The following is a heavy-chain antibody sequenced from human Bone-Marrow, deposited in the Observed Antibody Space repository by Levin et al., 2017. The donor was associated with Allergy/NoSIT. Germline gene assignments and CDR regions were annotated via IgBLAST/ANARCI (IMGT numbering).Heavy chain of an antibody. CDR1: GLSFDDYA. J-gene: IGHJ4*02. CDR2: ISWNGGII. V-gene: IGHV3-9*01. D-gene: IGHD3-10*01. Sequence: PGGSLRLSCEASGLSFDDYAMHWVRKAPGKGLEWVSSISWNGGIIAYADSVKGRFTISRDNDKNSLFLHMNSLRAEDTAFYYCAKDIAAYSGSGRFDYWGQGALVTVSS. CDR3: AKDIAAYSGSGRFDY.